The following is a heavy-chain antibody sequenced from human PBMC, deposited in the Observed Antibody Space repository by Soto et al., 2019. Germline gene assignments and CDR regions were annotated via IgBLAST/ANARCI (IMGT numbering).Heavy chain of an antibody. V-gene: IGHV4-39*01. D-gene: IGHD2-15*01. Sequence: QLHLQESGPGLVEPSETLSLTCAVSGGSITSTSYYWGWIRQPPGEGLEWIGSIDYRGNIYYNSSLKSRVTISVDTSKSQFSLNLNSVTAADSAVYHCARVAALVGAARYSYFDLWGRGTLVTV. J-gene: IGHJ2*01. CDR1: GGSITSTSYY. CDR3: ARVAALVGAARYSYFDL. CDR2: IDYRGNI.